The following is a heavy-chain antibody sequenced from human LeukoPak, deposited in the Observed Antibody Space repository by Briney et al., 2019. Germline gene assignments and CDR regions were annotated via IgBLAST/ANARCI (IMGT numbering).Heavy chain of an antibody. Sequence: GGSLRLSCAASGFTFAAYAMSWVRQAPGKGLEWVSGITGRGDRTYYADSVKGRFIISRDNSRNLVFLQMNSLRVEETAVYYCAKDYGDGVWPFDYWGQGILVTVSS. D-gene: IGHD5-24*01. CDR1: GFTFAAYA. J-gene: IGHJ4*02. CDR2: ITGRGDRT. V-gene: IGHV3-23*01. CDR3: AKDYGDGVWPFDY.